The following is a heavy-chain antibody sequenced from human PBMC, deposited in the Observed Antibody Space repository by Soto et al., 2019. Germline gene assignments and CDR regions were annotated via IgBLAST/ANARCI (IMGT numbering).Heavy chain of an antibody. Sequence: PGGSLRLSCAASGFIFNNYAMSWARRAPGKGLEWVSAISGTFSTYYPDSVKGRFTISRDNSKNTLYLQMYSLRVEDTAVYYCAKVQGGIAAAYYFDYWGRGIRVTVSS. J-gene: IGHJ4*02. CDR2: ISGTFST. CDR1: GFIFNNYA. V-gene: IGHV3-23*01. D-gene: IGHD3-9*01. CDR3: AKVQGGIAAAYYFDY.